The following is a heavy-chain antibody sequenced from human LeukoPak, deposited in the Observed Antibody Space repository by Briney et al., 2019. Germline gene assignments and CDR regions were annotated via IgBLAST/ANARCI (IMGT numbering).Heavy chain of an antibody. J-gene: IGHJ4*02. CDR1: GDSIGSGDYY. CDR3: ARGGLYYGAGTYIHWDLPDY. Sequence: PSQTLSLTCTVSGDSIGSGDYYWSWIRQPPGKGLEWIGNIYDSGSTYYKPSLKSRVTISVDTSKKQFSLKLSSVTAADTAVYYCARGGLYYGAGTYIHWDLPDYWGQGTLVTVSS. V-gene: IGHV4-30-4*01. CDR2: IYDSGST. D-gene: IGHD3-10*01.